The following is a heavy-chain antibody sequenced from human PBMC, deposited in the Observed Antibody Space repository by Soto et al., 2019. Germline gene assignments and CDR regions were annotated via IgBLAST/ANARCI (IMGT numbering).Heavy chain of an antibody. D-gene: IGHD3-10*01. CDR3: ARLGRITMVRGVTHDAFDI. CDR2: IYPGDSDT. V-gene: IGHV5-51*01. CDR1: GYSFTSYW. J-gene: IGHJ3*02. Sequence: GESLKISCKGSGYSFTSYWIGWVRQMPGKGLEWMGIIYPGDSDTRYSPSFQGQVTISADKSISTAYLQWSSLKASDTAMYYCARLGRITMVRGVTHDAFDIWGQGTMVTVSS.